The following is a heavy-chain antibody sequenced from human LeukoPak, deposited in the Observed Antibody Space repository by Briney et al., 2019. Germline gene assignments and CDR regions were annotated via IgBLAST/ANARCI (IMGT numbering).Heavy chain of an antibody. V-gene: IGHV4-4*07. CDR2: IYTSGST. J-gene: IGHJ5*02. CDR1: GGFISSYY. D-gene: IGHD2-2*01. Sequence: SETLSLTCTVSGGFISSYYWSWIRQPAGKGLEWIGRIYTSGSTNYNPSLKSRVTMSVDTSKNQFSLKLSSVTAADTAVYYCARCVGYCSSTSCYGNWFDPWGQGTLVTVSS. CDR3: ARCVGYCSSTSCYGNWFDP.